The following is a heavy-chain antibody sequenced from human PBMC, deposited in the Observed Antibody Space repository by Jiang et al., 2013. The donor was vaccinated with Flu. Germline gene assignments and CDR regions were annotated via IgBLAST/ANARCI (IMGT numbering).Heavy chain of an antibody. CDR2: ISTNNDNT. D-gene: IGHD3-10*01. J-gene: IGHJ4*02. CDR3: ARDRYGSGSSIWSY. Sequence: GAEVKKPGSSVKVSCKASGGTFSSYAISWVRQAPGQGLEWMGWISTNNDNTNYAQKLQGRVTMTTDTSTSTAYMELRSLRSDDTAVYYCARDRYGSGSSIWSYWGQGTLVTVSS. V-gene: IGHV1-18*01. CDR1: GGTFSSYA.